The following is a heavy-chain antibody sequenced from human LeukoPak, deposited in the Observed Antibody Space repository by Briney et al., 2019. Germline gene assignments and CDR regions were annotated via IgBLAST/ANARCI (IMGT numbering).Heavy chain of an antibody. CDR2: INPNSGGT. D-gene: IGHD3-22*01. V-gene: IGHV1-2*02. CDR3: ASLGGDYYDSRPK. CDR1: RYTFTGYY. J-gene: IGHJ4*02. Sequence: ASVHDSCQASRYTFTGYYMHWVRQAPGQGLEWMGWINPNSGGTNYPQKFQGRATMTRDPAISPSYKELSRLRSDDTAVYYCASLGGDYYDSRPKWGQGTLVTVSS.